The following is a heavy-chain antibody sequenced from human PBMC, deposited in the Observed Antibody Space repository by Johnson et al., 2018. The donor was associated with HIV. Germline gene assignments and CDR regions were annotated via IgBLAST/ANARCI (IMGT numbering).Heavy chain of an antibody. Sequence: EQLVESGGGLVQSGGSLRLSCAASGFTFDDYGMSWVRQAPGKGLEWVSGINWNGGSTGYADSVKGRFTTSRDNAKNTLYLQMNSLRAEDTAVYYCARDGGETVVGSGAFDIWGQGTMVTVSS. D-gene: IGHD4-23*01. CDR3: ARDGGETVVGSGAFDI. CDR2: INWNGGST. V-gene: IGHV3-20*04. CDR1: GFTFDDYG. J-gene: IGHJ3*02.